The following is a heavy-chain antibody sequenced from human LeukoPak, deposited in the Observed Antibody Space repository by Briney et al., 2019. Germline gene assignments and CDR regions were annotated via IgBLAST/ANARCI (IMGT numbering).Heavy chain of an antibody. V-gene: IGHV3-23*01. CDR2: IGGSGGST. CDR3: ARGGHYYDSSGYYIFDY. D-gene: IGHD3-22*01. Sequence: GGSLRLSCAASGFTFSSYAMSWVRQAPGKGLEWVSAIGGSGGSTYYADSVKGRFTISRDNAKNSLYLQMNSLRAEDTAVYYCARGGHYYDSSGYYIFDYWGQGTLVTVSS. J-gene: IGHJ4*02. CDR1: GFTFSSYA.